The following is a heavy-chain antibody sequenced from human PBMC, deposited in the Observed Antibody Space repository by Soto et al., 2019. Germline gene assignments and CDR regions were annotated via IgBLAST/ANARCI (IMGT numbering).Heavy chain of an antibody. V-gene: IGHV4-59*01. D-gene: IGHD3-3*01. CDR3: ARTYYDFWSGYWRWFDP. Sequence: SETLSLTCSVSGGSIISYYWNWIRQPPGKGLEWIGNIYYTGSTSYNPSLKSRVTISVDTSKNQVSLKLISVTAADTAVYYCARTYYDFWSGYWRWFDPWGQGTLVTVS. CDR2: IYYTGST. CDR1: GGSIISYY. J-gene: IGHJ5*02.